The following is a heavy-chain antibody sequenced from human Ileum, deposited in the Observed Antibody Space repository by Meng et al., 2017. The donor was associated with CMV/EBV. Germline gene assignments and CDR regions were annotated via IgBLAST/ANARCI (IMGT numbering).Heavy chain of an antibody. D-gene: IGHD3-16*01. CDR2: ISGSGGST. CDR1: GFTFSSYA. V-gene: IGHV3-23*01. Sequence: SGFTFSSYAMSWVRQAPGKGLEWVSAISGSGGSTYYADSVKGRFTISRDNSKNTLYLQMNSLRAEDTAVYYCAKLLGGGVASGWFDPWGQGTLVTVSS. CDR3: AKLLGGGVASGWFDP. J-gene: IGHJ5*02.